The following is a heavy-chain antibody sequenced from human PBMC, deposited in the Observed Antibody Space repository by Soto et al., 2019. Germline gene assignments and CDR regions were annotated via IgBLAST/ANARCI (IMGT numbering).Heavy chain of an antibody. J-gene: IGHJ4*02. V-gene: IGHV4-4*07. CDR2: IYTSGST. Sequence: PSETLSLTCTVSGGSISSYYWSWIRQPAGKGLEWIGRIYTSGSTNYNPSLKSRVTMSVDTSKNQFSLKLSSVTAADTAVYYCASSGSYDSSGYYSDYWGQGTLVTVSS. CDR1: GGSISSYY. D-gene: IGHD3-22*01. CDR3: ASSGSYDSSGYYSDY.